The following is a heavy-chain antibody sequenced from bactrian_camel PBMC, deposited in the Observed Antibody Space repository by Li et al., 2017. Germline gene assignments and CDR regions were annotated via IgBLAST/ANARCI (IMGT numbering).Heavy chain of an antibody. CDR3: AADLRRCVLARTVWNY. V-gene: IGHV3S53*01. D-gene: IGHD3*01. CDR2: INSDGDT. Sequence: HVQLVESGGGSAQTGGSLRLSCAARTGTFRSACMGWIRQVSGKEREGVAAINSDGDTSYADSVKGRFTVTKDTAKNTLYLQMNSLKPEDTAMYYCAADLRRCVLARTVWNYWGQGTQVTVS. CDR1: TGTFRSAC. J-gene: IGHJ4*01.